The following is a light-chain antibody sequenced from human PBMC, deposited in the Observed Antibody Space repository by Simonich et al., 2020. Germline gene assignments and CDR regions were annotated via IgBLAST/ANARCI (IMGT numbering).Light chain of an antibody. CDR3: QQYNSCPRT. J-gene: IGKJ1*01. Sequence: DIVMTQSPDSLAVSLGERATINCKSSQSVLYSSNNKNYLAWYQQKPGQPPKMLIYWASTRESGVPDRFSGSGSGTDFTLTISSMQSEDFAVYYCQQYNSCPRTFGEGTKVEIK. V-gene: IGKV4-1*01. CDR1: QSVLYSSNNKNY. CDR2: WAS.